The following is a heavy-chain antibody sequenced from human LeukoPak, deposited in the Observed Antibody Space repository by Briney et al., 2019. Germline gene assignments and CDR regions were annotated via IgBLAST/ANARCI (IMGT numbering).Heavy chain of an antibody. CDR3: ARAGKTGADY. CDR1: GFTFSSYS. CDR2: ISSGSSYI. V-gene: IGHV3-21*01. Sequence: PGGSLRLSCAASGFTFSSYSMNWVRQAPGKGLEWVSSISSGSSYIYYADPVKGRFTISRDNAKNSLYLQMNSLRAEDTAVYYCARAGKTGADYWGQGTLVTVS. D-gene: IGHD3-9*01. J-gene: IGHJ4*02.